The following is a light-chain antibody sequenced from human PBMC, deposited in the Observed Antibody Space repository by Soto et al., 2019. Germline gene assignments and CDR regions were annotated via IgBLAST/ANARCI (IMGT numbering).Light chain of an antibody. CDR1: QSISSW. CDR2: KAS. J-gene: IGKJ2*01. Sequence: DLQMTQSPSTLSASVGDRVTITCRASQSISSWLAWYQQKPGKAPKLLIYKASSLESGVPSRFSGSRSGTEFTLTISSLQPDDFATYYCQQDNSYPYTFGQGTKLEIK. CDR3: QQDNSYPYT. V-gene: IGKV1-5*03.